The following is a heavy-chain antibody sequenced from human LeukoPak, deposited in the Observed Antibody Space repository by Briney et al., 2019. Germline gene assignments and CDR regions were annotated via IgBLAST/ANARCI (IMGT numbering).Heavy chain of an antibody. CDR1: GFTFSSYS. D-gene: IGHD3-3*01. CDR2: ISSSSSYI. Sequence: GGSLRLSCAAPGFTFSSYSMNWVRQAPGKGLEWVSSISSSSSYIYYADSVKGRFTISRDNAKNSLYLQMNSPRAEDTAVYYCARALDGYDFWSGYVYWGQGTLVTVSS. J-gene: IGHJ4*02. V-gene: IGHV3-21*01. CDR3: ARALDGYDFWSGYVY.